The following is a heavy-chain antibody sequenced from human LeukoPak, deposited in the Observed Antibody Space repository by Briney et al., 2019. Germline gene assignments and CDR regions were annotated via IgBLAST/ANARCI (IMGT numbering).Heavy chain of an antibody. CDR2: IYSSGST. D-gene: IGHD6-13*01. CDR1: GGSITSYY. J-gene: IGHJ4*02. Sequence: SETLSLTCAVSGGSITSYYWSWIRQPPGKGLEWIGCIYSSGSTNYNPSLKSRVTISVDTSKNQVSLKLSSVTAADTAVYYCARACQIAAAGTHDYWGQGTLVTVSS. V-gene: IGHV4-59*08. CDR3: ARACQIAAAGTHDY.